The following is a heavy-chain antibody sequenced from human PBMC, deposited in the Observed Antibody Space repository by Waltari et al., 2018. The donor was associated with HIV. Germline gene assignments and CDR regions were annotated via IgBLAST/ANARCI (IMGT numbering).Heavy chain of an antibody. CDR1: RLHYTRYN. V-gene: IGHV3-21*01. D-gene: IGHD6-13*01. Sequence: EVQLVESGGGPAKPGGPLRLSCSAHRLHYTRYNLNWVRQAPGKGLEWISSISSSGTFTHYADSVKGRFTISRDNANKSVYLQMNSLRAEDTAVYYCARDSRDNSWSLNFFDPWGQGTLVTVSS. CDR2: ISSSGTFT. J-gene: IGHJ5*02. CDR3: ARDSRDNSWSLNFFDP.